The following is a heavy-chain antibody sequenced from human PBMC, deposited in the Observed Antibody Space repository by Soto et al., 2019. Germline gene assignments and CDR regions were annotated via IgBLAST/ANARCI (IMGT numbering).Heavy chain of an antibody. CDR1: GFTFSDHY. CDR3: ARALRRSSGSYFDY. J-gene: IGHJ4*02. D-gene: IGHD1-26*01. Sequence: GGSLRLSCAASGFTFSDHYMDWVRQAPGKGLEWVGRTRNKANSYTTEYAASVKGRFTISRDDSKNSLYLQMNSLKTEDTAVYYGARALRRSSGSYFDYWGQGTLVTVSS. V-gene: IGHV3-72*01. CDR2: TRNKANSYTT.